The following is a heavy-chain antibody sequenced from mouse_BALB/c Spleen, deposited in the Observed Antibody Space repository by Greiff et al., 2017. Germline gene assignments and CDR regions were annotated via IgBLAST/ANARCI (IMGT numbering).Heavy chain of an antibody. D-gene: IGHD2-3*01. J-gene: IGHJ2*01. V-gene: IGHV14-3*02. Sequence: VQLQQSGAELVKPGASVKLSCTASGFNFKDTYMHWVKQRPEQGLEWIGRIDPANGNTKYDPKFQGKATITADTSSNTAYLQLSSLTSEDTAVYYCARGYDGYFDYWGQGTTLTVSS. CDR3: ARGYDGYFDY. CDR1: GFNFKDTY. CDR2: IDPANGNT.